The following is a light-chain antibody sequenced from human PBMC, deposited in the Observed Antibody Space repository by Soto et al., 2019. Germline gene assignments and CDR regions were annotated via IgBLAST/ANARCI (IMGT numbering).Light chain of an antibody. Sequence: IVLTQSPVTLSLSPGERATLTCRASQSVSSSLAWYQQKPGQAPRLLIYDASNTATGIPARFSGSGSGTDFTLTISSLEPEDFAIYYCQQRSSSITFGQGTRLETK. CDR1: QSVSSS. J-gene: IGKJ5*01. CDR3: QQRSSSIT. V-gene: IGKV3-11*01. CDR2: DAS.